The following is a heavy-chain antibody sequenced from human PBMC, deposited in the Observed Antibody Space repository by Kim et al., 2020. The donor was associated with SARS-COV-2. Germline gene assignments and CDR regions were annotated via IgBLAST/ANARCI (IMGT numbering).Heavy chain of an antibody. CDR3: ARDRVGFGELSPNWFDP. D-gene: IGHD3-10*01. Sequence: GGSLRLSCAASGFTFSSYAMHWVRQAPGKGLEWVAVISYDGSNKYYADSVKGRFTISRDNSKNTLYLQMNSLRAEDTAVYYCARDRVGFGELSPNWFDP. CDR2: ISYDGSNK. V-gene: IGHV3-30*04. CDR1: GFTFSSYA. J-gene: IGHJ5*02.